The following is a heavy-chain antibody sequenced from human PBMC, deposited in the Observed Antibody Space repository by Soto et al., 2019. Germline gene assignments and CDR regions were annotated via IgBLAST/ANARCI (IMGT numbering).Heavy chain of an antibody. CDR3: ARESYYDSSGSYGMDV. Sequence: KFSETLSLTCTVSGGSISSYYWSWIRQPAGKGLEWIGRIYTSGSTNYNPSLKSRVTMSVDTSKNQFSLKLSSVTAADTAVYYCARESYYDSSGSYGMDVWGQGTTVTVSS. CDR2: IYTSGST. J-gene: IGHJ6*02. D-gene: IGHD3-22*01. CDR1: GGSISSYY. V-gene: IGHV4-4*07.